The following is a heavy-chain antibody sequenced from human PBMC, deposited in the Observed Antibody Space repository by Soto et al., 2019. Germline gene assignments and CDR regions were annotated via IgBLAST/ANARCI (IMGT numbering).Heavy chain of an antibody. V-gene: IGHV3-23*01. Sequence: GGSLRLSCAASGFSFSNYAMSWVRQAPGKGLEWVSAISGSGGSTYYADSVKGRFTISRDNSKKTLNLQMNSLRAEDTAVYYCARGLAGNDAFDIWGQGTMVTVSS. J-gene: IGHJ3*02. CDR2: ISGSGGST. CDR1: GFSFSNYA. CDR3: ARGLAGNDAFDI. D-gene: IGHD6-19*01.